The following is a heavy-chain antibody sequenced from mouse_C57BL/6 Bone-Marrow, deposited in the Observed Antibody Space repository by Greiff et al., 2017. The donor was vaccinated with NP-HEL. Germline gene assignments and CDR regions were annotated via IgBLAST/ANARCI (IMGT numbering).Heavy chain of an antibody. CDR2: IDPSDSYT. V-gene: IGHV1-69*01. Sequence: QVQLKQPGAELVMPGASVKLSCKASGYTFTSYWMHWVKQRPGQGLEWIGEIDPSDSYTNYNQKFKGKSTLTVDKSSSTAYMQLSSLTSEDSAVYYCARWGSYWYFDVWGTGTTVTVSS. CDR3: ARWGSYWYFDV. J-gene: IGHJ1*03. CDR1: GYTFTSYW.